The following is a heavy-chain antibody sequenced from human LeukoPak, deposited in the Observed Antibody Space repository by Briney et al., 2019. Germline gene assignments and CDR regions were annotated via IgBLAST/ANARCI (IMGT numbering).Heavy chain of an antibody. Sequence: GGSLRLSCAASGFTFTTYWMSWVRQAPGKGLEWVANINQDGSEKYYVDSVKGRFTISRDNGKNSLCLQMNSLGAEDTAVYYCARGGKLHPQSPYWGQGTLVTVSS. V-gene: IGHV3-7*01. CDR2: INQDGSEK. CDR1: GFTFTTYW. D-gene: IGHD3-16*01. CDR3: ARGGKLHPQSPY. J-gene: IGHJ4*02.